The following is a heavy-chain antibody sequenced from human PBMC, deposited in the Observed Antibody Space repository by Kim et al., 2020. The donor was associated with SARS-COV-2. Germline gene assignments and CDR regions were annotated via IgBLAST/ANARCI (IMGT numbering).Heavy chain of an antibody. CDR2: TYYRSKWYY. V-gene: IGHV6-1*01. J-gene: IGHJ4*02. CDR1: GDSVSSNSAA. Sequence: SETLSLTCAISGDSVSSNSAAWNWIRQSPSRGLEWLGRTYYRSKWYYDYAVSVKSRITIIPDTSRNQFSLQLNSVTPDDTAVYYCARAIRDEARRFFDSWGQGNPVSVSS. CDR3: ARAIRDEARRFFDS.